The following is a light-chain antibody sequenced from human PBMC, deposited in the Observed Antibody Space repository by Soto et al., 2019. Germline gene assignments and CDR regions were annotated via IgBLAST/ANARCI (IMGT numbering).Light chain of an antibody. J-gene: IGLJ2*01. V-gene: IGLV2-8*01. CDR3: SSYAGSNNWGV. Sequence: QSVLTQPPSASGSPGQSVTISCTGTSSDVGGYNYVSWYQQHPGKAPKLMIYEVSKRPSGVPDRFSGSKSGNTASLTVSGLQAEDEDDYYCSSYAGSNNWGVFGGGTKVTVL. CDR2: EVS. CDR1: SSDVGGYNY.